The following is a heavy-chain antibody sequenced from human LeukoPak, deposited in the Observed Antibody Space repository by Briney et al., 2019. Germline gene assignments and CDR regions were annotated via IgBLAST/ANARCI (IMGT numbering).Heavy chain of an antibody. CDR2: ISAYNGNT. CDR3: AREDYYDSSGSDY. CDR1: GYTFTDYF. J-gene: IGHJ4*02. Sequence: ASVKVSCKISGYTFTDYFIHWVRQAPGQGLEWMGWISAYNGNTNYAQKLQGRVTMTTDTSTSTAYMELRSLRSDDTAVYYCAREDYYDSSGSDYWGQGTLVIVSS. V-gene: IGHV1-18*04. D-gene: IGHD3-22*01.